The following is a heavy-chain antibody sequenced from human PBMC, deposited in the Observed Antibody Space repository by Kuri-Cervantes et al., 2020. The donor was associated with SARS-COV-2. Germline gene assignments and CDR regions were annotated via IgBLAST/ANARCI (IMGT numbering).Heavy chain of an antibody. Sequence: ASVKVSCKASGYSFRSYGIIWVRQAPGQGLEWMTWINSYNNQIESSQNFQGRVTMTTDTSTSTASMELRSLKYDDTAVYYCARAHFDPYIWGSYLIDYWAREPWSPSPQ. CDR2: INSYNNQI. CDR1: GYSFRSYG. V-gene: IGHV1-18*04. CDR3: ARAHFDPYIWGSYLIDY. J-gene: IGHJ4*02. D-gene: IGHD3-16*02.